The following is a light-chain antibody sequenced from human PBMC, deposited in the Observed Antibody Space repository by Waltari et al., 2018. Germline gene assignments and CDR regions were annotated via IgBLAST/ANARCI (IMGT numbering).Light chain of an antibody. J-gene: IGKJ1*01. CDR3: QQYDNSLWT. CDR1: HRVNNNY. CDR2: CPS. Sequence: EIVLTQSQGIVSLFPGETATLSCSASHRVNNNYLACYQQKPGQAPRLLIYCPSTRATDIPVRFSSSGSGTDFTLTISRLEPEDFAVYYCQQYDNSLWTFGQGTKVEIK. V-gene: IGKV3-20*01.